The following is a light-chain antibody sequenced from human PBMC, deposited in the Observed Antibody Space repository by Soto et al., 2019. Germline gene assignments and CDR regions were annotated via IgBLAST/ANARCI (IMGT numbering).Light chain of an antibody. CDR2: AVT. CDR3: SSYAGTVTLV. Sequence: QSALTQPASVSGSPGQSITISCTETSGDVAIYDLVSWYQQYPGKAPQLIIYAVTKRPSGVSNRFAGSKSGNTASLTISGIQAEDEGDYYCSSYAGTVTLVFGGGTKVTVL. J-gene: IGLJ3*02. V-gene: IGLV2-23*02. CDR1: SGDVAIYDL.